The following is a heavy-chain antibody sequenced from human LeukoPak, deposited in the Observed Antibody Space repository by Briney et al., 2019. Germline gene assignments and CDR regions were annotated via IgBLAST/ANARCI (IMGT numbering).Heavy chain of an antibody. CDR2: LYDSGTT. J-gene: IGHJ4*02. D-gene: IGHD3-22*01. Sequence: SETLSLTCSVSGVSVSSGGNYWNWIRQHPGKGLEWIVYLYDSGTTHYNPSLKSRVTISVDTSKNQFSLKLSSVTAADTAMYYCARHVDSSGYYTTAVDYWGQGTLVTVSS. V-gene: IGHV4-39*01. CDR1: GVSVSSGGNY. CDR3: ARHVDSSGYYTTAVDY.